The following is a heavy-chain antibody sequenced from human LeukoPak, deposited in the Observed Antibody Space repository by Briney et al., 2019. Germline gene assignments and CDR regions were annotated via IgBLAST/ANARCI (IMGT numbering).Heavy chain of an antibody. D-gene: IGHD2-15*01. V-gene: IGHV5-51*01. CDR2: IYPGDSDT. CDR1: GCSFTSYW. CDR3: ARGIVVVAATGRDDAFDI. J-gene: IGHJ3*02. Sequence: GESLKISCKGSGCSFTSYWIGWVRQMPGKGLEWMGIIYPGDSDTRYSPSFQGQVTISADKSISTAYLQWSSLKASDTAMYYCARGIVVVAATGRDDAFDIWGQGTMVTVSS.